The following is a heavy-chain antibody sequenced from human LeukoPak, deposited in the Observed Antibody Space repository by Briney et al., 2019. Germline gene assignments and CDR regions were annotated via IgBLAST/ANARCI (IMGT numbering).Heavy chain of an antibody. CDR2: ISGSGGST. J-gene: IGHJ4*02. D-gene: IGHD6-13*01. Sequence: GGSLRLSCAASGFTFTDYYMSWVRQAPGKGLEWVSAISGSGGSTYYADSVKGRFTISRDNSKNTLYLQMNSLRAEDTAVYYCAKDRVEQQLFPFDYWGQGTLVTVSS. CDR3: AKDRVEQQLFPFDY. CDR1: GFTFTDYY. V-gene: IGHV3-23*01.